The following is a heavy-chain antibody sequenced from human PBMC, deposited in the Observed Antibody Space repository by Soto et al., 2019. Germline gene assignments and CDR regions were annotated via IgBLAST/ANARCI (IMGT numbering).Heavy chain of an antibody. D-gene: IGHD4-17*01. CDR3: ARVLSVTLFDY. Sequence: QVQLQESGPGLVKPSQTLSLTYTVSGGSISSGGYYWTWIRQYPGKGLEWIGYIYYSGSTFYNPSIKSRVSISVDTSKNQFSLNLSAVTAADTAVYYCARVLSVTLFDYWGQGTLVTVSS. J-gene: IGHJ4*02. CDR1: GGSISSGGYY. CDR2: IYYSGST. V-gene: IGHV4-31*03.